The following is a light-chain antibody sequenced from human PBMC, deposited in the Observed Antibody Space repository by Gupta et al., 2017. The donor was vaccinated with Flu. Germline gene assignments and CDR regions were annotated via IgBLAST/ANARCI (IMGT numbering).Light chain of an antibody. J-gene: IGLJ3*02. V-gene: IGLV1-44*01. Sequence: VTISGAGSSSNIGSNNVSWYQQRPRTAPNLLIYSNNQRPSGVPDRFSGSKYDTSASLAIRGLQAEDEADYYCASWDDSRNGGVFGGGTKLTVL. CDR3: ASWDDSRNGGV. CDR2: SNN. CDR1: SSNIGSNN.